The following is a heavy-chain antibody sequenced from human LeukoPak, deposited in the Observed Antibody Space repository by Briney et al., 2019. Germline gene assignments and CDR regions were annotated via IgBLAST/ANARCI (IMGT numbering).Heavy chain of an antibody. V-gene: IGHV1-8*01. CDR3: ARPHCSSTDCHPPEWFDP. Sequence: ASVKVSCKTSGYTFTNYDINWVRQATGQALEWMGWMNPNSGNTGYAQKFQGRVTMTRNTSISTAYMELSSLRSEGTAVYYCARPHCSSTDCHPPEWFDPWGQGTLVTVSS. CDR2: MNPNSGNT. CDR1: GYTFTNYD. J-gene: IGHJ5*02. D-gene: IGHD2-2*01.